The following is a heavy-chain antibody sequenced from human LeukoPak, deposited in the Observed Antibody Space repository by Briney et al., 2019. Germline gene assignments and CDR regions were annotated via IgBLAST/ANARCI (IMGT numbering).Heavy chain of an antibody. CDR1: GGSFSGYY. V-gene: IGHV4-34*01. Sequence: SETLSLTCAVYGGSFSGYYWSWIRQPPGKGLEWIGEINHSGSTNYNPSLKSRVTISVDTSKNQFSLKLSSVTAADTAVYYCARSRAPPQKYTFDYWGQGTLVTVSS. D-gene: IGHD1-1*01. CDR2: INHSGST. J-gene: IGHJ4*02. CDR3: ARSRAPPQKYTFDY.